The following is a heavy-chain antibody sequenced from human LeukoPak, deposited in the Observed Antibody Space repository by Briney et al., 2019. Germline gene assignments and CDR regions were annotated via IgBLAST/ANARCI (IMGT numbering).Heavy chain of an antibody. CDR2: INAVNGNT. J-gene: IGHJ4*02. V-gene: IGHV1-3*03. Sequence: ASVKVSCKASGYTFTSSAMHWVRQAPGQRLEWMGWINAVNGNTKYSQDFQGRITITRDTSASTSYMELSSLRSEDMAVYYCARAARGFFVDRTYNFDYWGQGTLVTVSS. CDR3: ARAARGFFVDRTYNFDY. D-gene: IGHD3-3*01. CDR1: GYTFTSSA.